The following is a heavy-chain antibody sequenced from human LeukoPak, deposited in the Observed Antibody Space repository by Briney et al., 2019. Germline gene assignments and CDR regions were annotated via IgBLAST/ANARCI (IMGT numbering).Heavy chain of an antibody. CDR3: VSTTREYYYYGMDV. CDR2: ISAYNGNT. V-gene: IGHV1-18*01. Sequence: ASVKVSCKASGYTLTSYGISWVRQAPGQGLEWTGWISAYNGNTNYAQKLQGRVTMTTDTSTSTAYMELRSLRSDDTAVYYCVSTTREYYYYGMDVWGQGTTVTVSS. D-gene: IGHD4-11*01. J-gene: IGHJ6*02. CDR1: GYTLTSYG.